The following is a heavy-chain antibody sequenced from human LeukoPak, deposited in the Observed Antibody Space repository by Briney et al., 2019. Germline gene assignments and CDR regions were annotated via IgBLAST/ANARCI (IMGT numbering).Heavy chain of an antibody. J-gene: IGHJ4*02. V-gene: IGHV3-30*04. CDR3: AKEGRWLDS. D-gene: IGHD4-23*01. Sequence: PGGSLRLSCAASGFTFSTYSMHWVRQAPAKGLEWVANILYDGSHEFYADSVKGRFTISRDNSKNTLYLQINSLRTEDTAVYFCAKEGRWLDSWGQGTLVTVSS. CDR2: ILYDGSHE. CDR1: GFTFSTYS.